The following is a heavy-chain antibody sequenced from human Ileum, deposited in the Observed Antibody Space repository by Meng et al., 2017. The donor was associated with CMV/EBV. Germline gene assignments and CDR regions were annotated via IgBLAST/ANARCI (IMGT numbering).Heavy chain of an antibody. J-gene: IGHJ4*02. CDR1: GFNFNNAW. V-gene: IGHV3-15*01. Sequence: GESLKISCAGSGFNFNNAWMTWVRQAPGKGLEWVGRIKSKNAGGTIDYGAPVKGRFIMSRDDSTNTLYLQMNSLKSEDTAVYSCAREGSYGGRGIDCWGQGTLVTVSS. D-gene: IGHD1-26*01. CDR3: AREGSYGGRGIDC. CDR2: IKSKNAGGTI.